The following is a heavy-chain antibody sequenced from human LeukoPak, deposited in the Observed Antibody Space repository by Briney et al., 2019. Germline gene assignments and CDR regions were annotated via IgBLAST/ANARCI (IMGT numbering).Heavy chain of an antibody. CDR3: ARDLTYGGKRGYYFDY. Sequence: GGSLRLSCAASGFTFSSYAMSWVRQPPGKGLEWVSGISGSGDNTYYADSVKGRFTISRDNSKNTLYLQMNSLRAEDTAVYYCARDLTYGGKRGYYFDYWGQGTLVTVSS. CDR1: GFTFSSYA. J-gene: IGHJ4*02. CDR2: ISGSGDNT. V-gene: IGHV3-23*01. D-gene: IGHD4-23*01.